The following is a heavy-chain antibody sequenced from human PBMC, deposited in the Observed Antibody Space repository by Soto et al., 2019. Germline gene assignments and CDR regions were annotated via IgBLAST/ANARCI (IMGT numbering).Heavy chain of an antibody. Sequence: DAVKVSCKASGYTFTSYYMHWVRQAPGQGLEWMGIINPSGGSTSYAQKFQGRVTMTRDTSTSTVYMELSSLRSEDTAVYYCAREDYGSVAAFDIWGRGTMVTVSS. CDR3: AREDYGSVAAFDI. CDR1: GYTFTSYY. D-gene: IGHD4-17*01. CDR2: INPSGGST. J-gene: IGHJ3*02. V-gene: IGHV1-46*01.